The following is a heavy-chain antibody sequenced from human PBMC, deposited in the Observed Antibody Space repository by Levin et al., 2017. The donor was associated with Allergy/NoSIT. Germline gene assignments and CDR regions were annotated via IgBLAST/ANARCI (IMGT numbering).Heavy chain of an antibody. J-gene: IGHJ4*02. V-gene: IGHV3-7*02. Sequence: GGSLRLSCAASGFTFSNYWMTWVRQAPGKGLEWVAKIRQDGREIYYVDSVKGRFTISRDNAKDSLYLQMNSLRAEDTAVYYCGAVATIGAIDYWGQGTLVTVSS. D-gene: IGHD5-12*01. CDR3: GAVATIGAIDY. CDR1: GFTFSNYW. CDR2: IRQDGREI.